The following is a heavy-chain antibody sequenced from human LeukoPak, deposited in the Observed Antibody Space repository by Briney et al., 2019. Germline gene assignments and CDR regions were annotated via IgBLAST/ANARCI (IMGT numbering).Heavy chain of an antibody. CDR1: GVSISSYY. Sequence: AETLSLTCTVSGVSISSYYWSWLRQPPGKGREWIGYIYYSGSTNYNPSLKSRVTISVDTSKNQFSLKLSSVTAADTAVYYCARHNFGYSSSWYRGAFDIWGQGTMVTVSS. CDR3: ARHNFGYSSSWYRGAFDI. J-gene: IGHJ3*02. D-gene: IGHD6-13*01. V-gene: IGHV4-59*08. CDR2: IYYSGST.